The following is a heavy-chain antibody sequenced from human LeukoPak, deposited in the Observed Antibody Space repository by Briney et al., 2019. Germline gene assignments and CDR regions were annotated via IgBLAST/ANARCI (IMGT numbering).Heavy chain of an antibody. CDR2: ISSSGGTK. Sequence: GGSLRLSCAASGFTFSSYEMNWVRQAPGKGLEGVSYISSSGGTKYYADSVKGRFTISRDNAKNSLHLQMNSLGAEDTAVYYCAGIRYFDWLQNGDAFDIWGQGTMVTVSS. CDR3: AGIRYFDWLQNGDAFDI. CDR1: GFTFSSYE. D-gene: IGHD3-9*01. J-gene: IGHJ3*02. V-gene: IGHV3-48*03.